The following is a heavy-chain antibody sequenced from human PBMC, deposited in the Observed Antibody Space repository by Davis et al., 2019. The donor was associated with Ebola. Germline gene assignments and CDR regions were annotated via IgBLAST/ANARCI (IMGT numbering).Heavy chain of an antibody. CDR1: GYTFTNYY. J-gene: IGHJ6*04. D-gene: IGHD2-15*01. Sequence: ASVKVSCKASGYTFTNYYMHWVRQAPGQGLEWMGIMNPSAGSTSYAQRFQGRVTMTRDTSTSTVYMELSSLRSEDTAVYYCARGTCSGGNCYEEEYGGSMDVWGKGTAVTVSS. CDR2: MNPSAGST. CDR3: ARGTCSGGNCYEEEYGGSMDV. V-gene: IGHV1-46*01.